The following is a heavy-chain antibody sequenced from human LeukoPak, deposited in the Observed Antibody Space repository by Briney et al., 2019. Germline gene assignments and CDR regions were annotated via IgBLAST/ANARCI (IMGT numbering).Heavy chain of an antibody. Sequence: SGTLSLTCAVSGGSISSSNWWSWVRQPPGKGLEWIGEIYHSESTNYNPSLKSRVTISVDTSKNQFSLKLSSVTAADTAVYYCARVQQSRRNSGNWYFDLWGRGTLVTVSS. D-gene: IGHD4-23*01. CDR2: IYHSEST. J-gene: IGHJ2*01. CDR3: ARVQQSRRNSGNWYFDL. CDR1: GGSISSSNW. V-gene: IGHV4-4*02.